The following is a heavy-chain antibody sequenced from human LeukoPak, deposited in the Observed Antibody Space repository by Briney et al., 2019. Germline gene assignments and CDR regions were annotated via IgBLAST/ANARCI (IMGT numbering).Heavy chain of an antibody. J-gene: IGHJ3*02. CDR3: ANLWELLHSDAFDI. V-gene: IGHV3-30*18. Sequence: GGSLRLSCAASGFTFSSYGMHWVRQAPGKGLEWVAVISYDGSNKYYADSVKGRFTISRDNSKNTLYLQMNSLRAEDTAAYYCANLWELLHSDAFDIWGQGTMVTVSS. D-gene: IGHD1-26*01. CDR1: GFTFSSYG. CDR2: ISYDGSNK.